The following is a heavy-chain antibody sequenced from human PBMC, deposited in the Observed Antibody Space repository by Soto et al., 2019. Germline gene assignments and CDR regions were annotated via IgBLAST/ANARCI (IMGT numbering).Heavy chain of an antibody. CDR2: IYPGDSDT. D-gene: IGHD2-15*01. Sequence: GESLKISCKGSGYTFTDYWIGWVRQLPGKGLEWMGIIYPGDSDTRYSPSFQGHVTITVDKSTNTAYLQWNTLRASDTAMYYCAGHICNYRSDRDSMDVWGQGTPVTVSS. CDR3: AGHICNYRSDRDSMDV. CDR1: GYTFTDYW. V-gene: IGHV5-51*01. J-gene: IGHJ6*02.